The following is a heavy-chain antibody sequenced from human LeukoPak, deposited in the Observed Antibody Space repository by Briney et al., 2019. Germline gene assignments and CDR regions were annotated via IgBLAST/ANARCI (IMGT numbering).Heavy chain of an antibody. CDR3: ARAPCPILWCPLDY. Sequence: PVKVSCKASGGTFSGYAISWVRQAPGQGLEWMGGIIPIFGTANYAQKFQGRVTITADESTSTAYTELSSLRSEDTAVYYCARAPCPILWCPLDYWGQGTLVTVSS. CDR1: GGTFSGYA. CDR2: IIPIFGTA. V-gene: IGHV1-69*13. D-gene: IGHD2-21*01. J-gene: IGHJ4*02.